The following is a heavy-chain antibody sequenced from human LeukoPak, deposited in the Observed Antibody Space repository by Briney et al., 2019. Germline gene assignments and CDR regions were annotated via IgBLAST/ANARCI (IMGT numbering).Heavy chain of an antibody. V-gene: IGHV4-34*01. CDR3: ASKTLPRSHLGQYYYYMDV. Sequence: KPLQTLSLTCAVYGGSFSGYYWSWIRQPPGKGLEWIGEINHSGSTNYNPSLKSRVTISVDTSKNQFSLKLSSVTAADTAMYYCASKTLPRSHLGQYYYYMDVWGRGTTVTVSS. CDR2: INHSGST. J-gene: IGHJ6*03. D-gene: IGHD3-16*02. CDR1: GGSFSGYY.